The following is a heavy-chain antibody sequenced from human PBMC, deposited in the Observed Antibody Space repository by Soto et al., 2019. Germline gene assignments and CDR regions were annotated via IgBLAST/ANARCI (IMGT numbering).Heavy chain of an antibody. CDR2: IYYSGST. Sequence: SETLSLTCTVSGGSISSSSYYWGWIRQPPGKGLEWIGSIYYSGSTYYNPSLKNQVTISVDTSKNQFSLKLSSVTAADTAVYYCARHGIDCSGGSCYSPHNWFDPWGQGTLVTVSS. D-gene: IGHD2-15*01. CDR1: GGSISSSSYY. J-gene: IGHJ5*02. V-gene: IGHV4-39*01. CDR3: ARHGIDCSGGSCYSPHNWFDP.